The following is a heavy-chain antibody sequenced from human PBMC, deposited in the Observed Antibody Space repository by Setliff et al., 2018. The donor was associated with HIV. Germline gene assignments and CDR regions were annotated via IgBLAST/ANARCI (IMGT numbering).Heavy chain of an antibody. D-gene: IGHD3-10*01. CDR2: INPDSGDT. CDR3: AGTEAYNNYEDY. CDR1: GYTFSGYH. V-gene: IGHV1-2*06. Sequence: ASVKVSCKASGYTFSGYHMYWVRQAPGQGLEWMGRINPDSGDTKYTQKFEGRVTMTTDTSTSTSNMELRSLRSDDTAVYYCAGTEAYNNYEDYWGQGTQVTVSS. J-gene: IGHJ4*02.